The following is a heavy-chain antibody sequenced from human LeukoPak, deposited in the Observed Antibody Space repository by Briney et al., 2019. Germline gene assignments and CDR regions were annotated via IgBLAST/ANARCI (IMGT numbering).Heavy chain of an antibody. CDR3: ARVSSGSYYFDS. J-gene: IGHJ4*02. CDR2: IYHSGST. CDR1: GGSISSSNW. D-gene: IGHD1-26*01. Sequence: KTSETLSLTCAISGGSISSSNWWSWVRQPPGKGLEWIGEIYHSGSTNYSPSLKSRVTISVDKSKNQFSLKVTSVTAADTAVYYCARVSSGSYYFDSWGQGTLVTVPS. V-gene: IGHV4-4*02.